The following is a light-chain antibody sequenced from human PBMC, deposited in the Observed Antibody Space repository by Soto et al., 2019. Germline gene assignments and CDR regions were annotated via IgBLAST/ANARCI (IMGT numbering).Light chain of an antibody. CDR1: QSVSSN. CDR2: DTS. V-gene: IGKV3-15*01. J-gene: IGKJ1*01. Sequence: EMVMTQSPATLSVSPGERATLSCRASQSVSSNLAWYQQKPGQAPNLLIYDTSTRASGIPARFSGSGSGTDFTLTISSLQSEDFAVYYCQQYNNWPRTFGQGTKVDIK. CDR3: QQYNNWPRT.